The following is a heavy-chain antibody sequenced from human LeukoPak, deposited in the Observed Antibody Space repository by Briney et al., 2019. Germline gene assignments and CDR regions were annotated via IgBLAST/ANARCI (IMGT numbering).Heavy chain of an antibody. Sequence: SETLSLTCTASGGSISSYYWSWIRQPPGKGLEWIGYIYYSGSTNYNPALKSRVTISVDTSKNQFSLKLSSVAAADTAVYYCARDSRTTIFGVVSWWFDPWGRGTLVTVSS. D-gene: IGHD3-3*01. V-gene: IGHV4-59*01. CDR2: IYYSGST. CDR3: ARDSRTTIFGVVSWWFDP. CDR1: GGSISSYY. J-gene: IGHJ5*02.